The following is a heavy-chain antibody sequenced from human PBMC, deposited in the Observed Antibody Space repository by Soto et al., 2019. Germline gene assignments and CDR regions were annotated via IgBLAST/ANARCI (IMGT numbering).Heavy chain of an antibody. CDR3: ARVARHPDYDIFTGYSEIRFDY. D-gene: IGHD3-9*01. J-gene: IGHJ4*02. V-gene: IGHV4-4*02. Sequence: SETLSLTCAVSGGSISSSNWWSWVRQPPGKGLEWIGEIYHSGSTNYNPSLKSRVTISVDKSKNQFSLKLSSVTAADTAVYYCARVARHPDYDIFTGYSEIRFDYWGQGTLVTVYS. CDR2: IYHSGST. CDR1: GGSISSSNW.